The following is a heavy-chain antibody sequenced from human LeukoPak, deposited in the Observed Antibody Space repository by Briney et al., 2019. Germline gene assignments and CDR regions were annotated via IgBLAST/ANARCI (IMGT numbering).Heavy chain of an antibody. CDR3: AKDLRPDGVDNFDH. CDR1: GFTFSSYW. V-gene: IGHV3-23*01. Sequence: PGGSLRLSCGASGFTFSSYWMSWVRQAPGKGLQWVANILASGSPTYYADSVKGRFIISRDNSKNTVYLQMNSLRVEDTAIYYCAKDLRPDGVDNFDHWGQGILVTVSS. CDR2: ILASGSPT. D-gene: IGHD2-8*01. J-gene: IGHJ4*02.